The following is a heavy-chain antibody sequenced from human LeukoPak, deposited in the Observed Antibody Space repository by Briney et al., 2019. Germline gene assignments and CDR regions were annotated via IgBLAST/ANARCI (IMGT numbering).Heavy chain of an antibody. Sequence: GASVKVSCKASGYTFTSYYMHWVRQAPGQGLEWMGWISAYNGNTNYAQKLQGRVTMTTDTSTSTAYMELRSLRSDDTAVYYCARLKQWSVTPIDAPTNWFDPWGQGTLVTVSS. CDR2: ISAYNGNT. CDR1: GYTFTSYY. D-gene: IGHD6-19*01. J-gene: IGHJ5*02. V-gene: IGHV1-18*04. CDR3: ARLKQWSVTPIDAPTNWFDP.